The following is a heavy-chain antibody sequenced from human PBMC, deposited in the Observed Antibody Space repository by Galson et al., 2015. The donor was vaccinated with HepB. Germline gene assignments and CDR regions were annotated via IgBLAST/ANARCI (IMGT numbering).Heavy chain of an antibody. J-gene: IGHJ3*02. V-gene: IGHV1-69-2*01. CDR1: GYTFTDYY. Sequence: VKVSCKVSGYTFTDYYMHWVQQAPGKGLEWMGLVDPEDGETIYAEKFQGRVTITADTSTDTAYMELSSLRSEDTAVYYCARRFPLRVVIAMVDAFDIWGQGTMVTVSS. CDR3: ARRFPLRVVIAMVDAFDI. D-gene: IGHD2-21*01. CDR2: VDPEDGET.